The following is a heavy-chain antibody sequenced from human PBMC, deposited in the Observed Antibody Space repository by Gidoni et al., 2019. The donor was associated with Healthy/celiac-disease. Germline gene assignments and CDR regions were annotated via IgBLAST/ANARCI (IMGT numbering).Heavy chain of an antibody. J-gene: IGHJ4*02. V-gene: IGHV3-11*06. Sequence: QVQLVVSGGGLVKPGGSLRLSCAASGLPFSDYYMSWIRQAPGKGLELVSYISSSSSYTNYADSVKGRFTISRDNAKNSLYLQMNSLRAEDTAVYYCARDGEGFWSGYCDYWGQGTLVTVSS. D-gene: IGHD3-3*01. CDR3: ARDGEGFWSGYCDY. CDR1: GLPFSDYY. CDR2: ISSSSSYT.